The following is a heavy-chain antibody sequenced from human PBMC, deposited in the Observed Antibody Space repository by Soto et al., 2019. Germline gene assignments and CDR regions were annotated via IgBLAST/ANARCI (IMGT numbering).Heavy chain of an antibody. CDR2: INPNSGGT. CDR1: GYTFTDYY. Sequence: GASVKVSCKASGYTFTDYYMHWVRQAPGQGLEWMGWINPNSGGTNYAQKFQGWVTMTRDTSISTAYMELSRLRSDDTAVYYCARDRPYYDFWSGFGFGMDVWGQGTTVTVSS. CDR3: ARDRPYYDFWSGFGFGMDV. D-gene: IGHD3-3*01. J-gene: IGHJ6*02. V-gene: IGHV1-2*04.